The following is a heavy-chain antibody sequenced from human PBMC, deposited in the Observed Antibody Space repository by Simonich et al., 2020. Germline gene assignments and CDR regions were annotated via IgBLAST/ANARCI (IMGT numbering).Heavy chain of an antibody. J-gene: IGHJ4*02. CDR3: ARHDRWLQFYFDY. D-gene: IGHD5-12*01. CDR1: GGSISSYD. Sequence: QVQLQESGPGLVKPSETLSLTCTVSGGSISSYDWSWIRQPPGKGLEWIGYIYYSGSTNYNPSLNSRVTISVDTSKNQFSLKLSSVTAADTAVYYCARHDRWLQFYFDYWGQGTLVTVSS. CDR2: IYYSGST. V-gene: IGHV4-59*08.